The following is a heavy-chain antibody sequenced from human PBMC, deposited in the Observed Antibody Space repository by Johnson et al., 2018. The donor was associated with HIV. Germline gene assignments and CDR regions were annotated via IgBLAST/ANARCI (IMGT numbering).Heavy chain of an antibody. CDR2: ISGSGGST. J-gene: IGHJ3*02. D-gene: IGHD1-26*01. V-gene: IGHV3-23*04. Sequence: VQLVESGGGLVQPGGSLRLSCAASGFTFSSCAMSWVRQAPGKGLEWVSAISGSGGSTYYADSVKGRFTISRDNSKTTLFLQMNSLRAEDTAVYYCAKDDRELDAFDIWGQGTMVTVSS. CDR1: GFTFSSCA. CDR3: AKDDRELDAFDI.